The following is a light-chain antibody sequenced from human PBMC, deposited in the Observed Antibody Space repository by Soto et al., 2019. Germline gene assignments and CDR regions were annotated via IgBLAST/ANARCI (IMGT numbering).Light chain of an antibody. CDR2: AAS. CDR1: QTVTSY. Sequence: DVQMTQSPSSLSASVGDSLTLTCRASQTVTSYLNWYQQKPGKAPKLLIYAASSLQSGVTSRFSGSGSGTDFTLTISSLESEDFAVYYCQQRSNFLHFGQGTPLGI. CDR3: QQRSNFLH. J-gene: IGKJ5*01. V-gene: IGKV1-39*01.